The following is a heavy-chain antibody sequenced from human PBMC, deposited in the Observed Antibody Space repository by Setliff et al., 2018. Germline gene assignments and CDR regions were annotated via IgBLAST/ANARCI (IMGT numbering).Heavy chain of an antibody. D-gene: IGHD2-2*01. CDR3: VRGYCSSSSCYGTMGY. V-gene: IGHV3-74*01. Sequence: GGSLRLSCAAAGFTFSSHWMHWVRQAPGKRLMWVSRINSDGSTTNYADSVKGRFTISRDNAKNTLYLQIDSLRAEDTAVYYCVRGYCSSSSCYGTMGYWGQGTLVTVSS. CDR1: GFTFSSHW. CDR2: INSDGSTT. J-gene: IGHJ4*02.